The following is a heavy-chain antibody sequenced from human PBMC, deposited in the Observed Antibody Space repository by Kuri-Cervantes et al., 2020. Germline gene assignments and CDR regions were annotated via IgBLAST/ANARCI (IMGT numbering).Heavy chain of an antibody. CDR1: GYTFTSYD. Sequence: ASVKVSCKASGYTFTSYDINWVRQATGQGLEWMGWMNPNSGNTGYEQKLQGRVTMTTDTSTSTAYMELRSLRSDDTAVYYCAMWGLTVTTGGADYWGQGTLVTVSS. CDR3: AMWGLTVTTGGADY. J-gene: IGHJ4*02. D-gene: IGHD4-17*01. V-gene: IGHV1-8*01. CDR2: MNPNSGNT.